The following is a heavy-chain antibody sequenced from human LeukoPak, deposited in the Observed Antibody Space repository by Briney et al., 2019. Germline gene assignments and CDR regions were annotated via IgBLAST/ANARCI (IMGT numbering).Heavy chain of an antibody. CDR2: ISYDGSNK. CDR1: GFTFSSYG. CDR3: AKDPNSSGWYYFDY. V-gene: IGHV3-30*18. Sequence: GGSLRLSCAASGFTFSSYGMHWVRQAPGKGLEWVAVISYDGSNKYYADSVKGRFTISRENSKNTLYLQMNSLRAEDTAVYYCAKDPNSSGWYYFDYWGQGTLVTVSS. J-gene: IGHJ4*02. D-gene: IGHD6-19*01.